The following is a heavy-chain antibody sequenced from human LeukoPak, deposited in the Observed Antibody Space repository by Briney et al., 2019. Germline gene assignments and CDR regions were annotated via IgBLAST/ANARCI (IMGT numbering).Heavy chain of an antibody. J-gene: IGHJ3*02. D-gene: IGHD6-13*01. CDR2: INQDGIER. CDR1: GFTLRSHW. CDR3: ATPYSSSWSRGAFDI. Sequence: GGSPRLSCAASGFTLRSHWMNWVRQAPGKGLEWVANINQDGIERTYVDSVNGRFTISRDNAKNSLYLQMNSLRAEDTAVYYCATPYSSSWSRGAFDIWGQGTMVTVSS. V-gene: IGHV3-7*01.